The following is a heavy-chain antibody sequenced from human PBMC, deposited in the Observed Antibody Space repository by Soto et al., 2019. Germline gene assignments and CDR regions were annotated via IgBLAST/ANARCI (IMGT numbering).Heavy chain of an antibody. D-gene: IGHD2-2*01. J-gene: IGHJ5*02. Sequence: QVQLVQSGAEVKKPGASVKVSCKTSGYTFTSYSISWVRQAPRQGLEWMGWINVYNGNKKYAQNLQGRVTMTTDTSTSTAYMELRSLRSDDTAVYYCARDLAVGWFDPWGQGTLVTVSS. V-gene: IGHV1-18*01. CDR3: ARDLAVGWFDP. CDR1: GYTFTSYS. CDR2: INVYNGNK.